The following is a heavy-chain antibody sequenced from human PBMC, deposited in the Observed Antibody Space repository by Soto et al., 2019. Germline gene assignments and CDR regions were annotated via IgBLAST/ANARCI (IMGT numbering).Heavy chain of an antibody. D-gene: IGHD6-19*01. CDR2: INWNGGST. CDR3: ARDQGKGSGWYGDDAFDI. J-gene: IGHJ3*02. V-gene: IGHV3-20*04. CDR1: GFTFDDYG. Sequence: VGSLRLSWAASGFTFDDYGMSWVRQAPGKGLEWVSGINWNGGSTGYADSVKGRFTISRDNAKNSLYLQMNSLRAEDTALYYCARDQGKGSGWYGDDAFDIWGQGTMVTVSS.